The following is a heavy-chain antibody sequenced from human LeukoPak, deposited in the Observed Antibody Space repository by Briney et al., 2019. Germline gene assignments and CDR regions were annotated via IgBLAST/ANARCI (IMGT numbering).Heavy chain of an antibody. J-gene: IGHJ4*02. CDR3: ASRPIAAAADVAFDY. Sequence: ASVKVSCKASGGTFISYAISWVRQAPGQGLEWMGGIIPIFGTANYAQKFQGRVTITADESTSTAYMELSSLRSEDTAVYYCASRPIAAAADVAFDYWGQGTLVTVSS. CDR2: IIPIFGTA. V-gene: IGHV1-69*13. D-gene: IGHD6-13*01. CDR1: GGTFISYA.